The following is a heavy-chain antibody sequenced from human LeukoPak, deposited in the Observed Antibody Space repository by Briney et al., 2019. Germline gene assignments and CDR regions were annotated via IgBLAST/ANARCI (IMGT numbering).Heavy chain of an antibody. CDR3: AKGILTGYDHPPDV. D-gene: IGHD3-9*01. CDR2: ISGSGGST. Sequence: GGSLRLSCAASGFTFSSYAMSGVRQAPGKGLEWGSAISGSGGSTYYADSVKGRFTISRDNSKNTLYLQMNSLRAADTAVYYCAKGILTGYDHPPDVWGQGTTVTVSS. V-gene: IGHV3-23*01. J-gene: IGHJ6*02. CDR1: GFTFSSYA.